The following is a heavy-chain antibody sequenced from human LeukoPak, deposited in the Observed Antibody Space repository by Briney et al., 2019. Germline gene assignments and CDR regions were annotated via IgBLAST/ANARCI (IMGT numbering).Heavy chain of an antibody. Sequence: GASVKVSRKVSGYTLTELSIHWVRQAPGKGLEWMGGFDPEDGETIYIQKFQGRVTMTEDTSTDTAYMELSSLRSEDTAVYYCATYLGYCSGGRCYTFDYWGQGTLVTVSS. CDR2: FDPEDGET. CDR1: GYTLTELS. J-gene: IGHJ4*02. CDR3: ATYLGYCSGGRCYTFDY. D-gene: IGHD2-15*01. V-gene: IGHV1-24*01.